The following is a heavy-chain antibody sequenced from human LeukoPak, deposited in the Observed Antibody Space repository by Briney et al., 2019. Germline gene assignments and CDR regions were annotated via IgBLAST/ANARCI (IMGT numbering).Heavy chain of an antibody. CDR3: ARLRYYDSSGLDAFDI. J-gene: IGHJ3*02. D-gene: IGHD3-22*01. CDR2: MNTNSGNT. CDR1: GYTFISYD. Sequence: ASVKVSCKASGYTFISYDINWVRQATGQGLEWMGWMNTNSGNTGYAQKFQGRVTITRNTSISTAYMELSSLRSEDTAVYYCARLRYYDSSGLDAFDIWGQGTMVTVSS. V-gene: IGHV1-8*03.